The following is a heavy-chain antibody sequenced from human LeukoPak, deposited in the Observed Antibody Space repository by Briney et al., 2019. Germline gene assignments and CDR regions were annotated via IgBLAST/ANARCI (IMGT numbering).Heavy chain of an antibody. CDR3: ARDYLWRPHMYYYDSRRGGIDY. CDR2: IRYDGSNK. Sequence: GGSLRLSCAASGFTFSSFGMHWVRQAPGKGLEWVTFIRYDGSNKYYADSVKGRFTISRDNSKNTLYLQMNSLRAEDTAVYYCARDYLWRPHMYYYDSRRGGIDYWGQGTLVTVSS. V-gene: IGHV3-30*02. CDR1: GFTFSSFG. D-gene: IGHD3-22*01. J-gene: IGHJ4*02.